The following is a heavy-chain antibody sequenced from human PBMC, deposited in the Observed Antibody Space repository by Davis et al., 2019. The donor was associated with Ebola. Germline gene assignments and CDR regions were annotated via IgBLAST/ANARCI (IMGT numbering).Heavy chain of an antibody. CDR3: ARDRVLHCSGGSCYRYYFDY. Sequence: SVKVSCKASGGTFSSYAISWVRQAPGQGLEWMGEIIPIFGTANYAQKFQGRVTITADESTSTAYMELSSLRSEDTAVYYCARDRVLHCSGGSCYRYYFDYWGQGTLVTVSS. J-gene: IGHJ4*02. CDR1: GGTFSSYA. D-gene: IGHD2-15*01. CDR2: IIPIFGTA. V-gene: IGHV1-69*13.